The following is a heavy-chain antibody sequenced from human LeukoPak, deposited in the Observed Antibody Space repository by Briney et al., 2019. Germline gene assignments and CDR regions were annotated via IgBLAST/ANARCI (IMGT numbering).Heavy chain of an antibody. Sequence: ASVKVSCKASGYTFTGYYMHWVRQAPGQGLEWMGWMNPNSGNTGYAQKFQGRVTITRDTSISTAYMELSSLRSEDTAVYYCARGESSSNWFDPWGQGTLVTVSS. J-gene: IGHJ5*02. CDR2: MNPNSGNT. D-gene: IGHD6-13*01. CDR1: GYTFTGYY. CDR3: ARGESSSNWFDP. V-gene: IGHV1-8*03.